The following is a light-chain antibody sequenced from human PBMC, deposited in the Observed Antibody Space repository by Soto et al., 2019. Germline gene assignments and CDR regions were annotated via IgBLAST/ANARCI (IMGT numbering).Light chain of an antibody. CDR3: QREQDWPKA. Sequence: VMTQSPATLSVCIGERGTLACSAPQPVSSNLAWYQQRPGQAPRILIYGASTRATDNPARYSGSGSGTEFTLTISILQSEAFAVHFRQREQDWPKAFSRGTKVDIK. J-gene: IGKJ1*01. CDR1: QPVSSN. CDR2: GAS. V-gene: IGKV3-15*01.